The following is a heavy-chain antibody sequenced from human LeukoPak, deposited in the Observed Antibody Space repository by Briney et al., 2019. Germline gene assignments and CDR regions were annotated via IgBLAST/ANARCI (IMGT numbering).Heavy chain of an antibody. V-gene: IGHV3-7*01. CDR1: RFTFSSYW. CDR3: AREDTAMVYSFDY. Sequence: PGGSLRLSCAASRFTFSSYWMSWVRQAPGKGLEWVANIKQGGSEKYYVDSVKGRFTISRDNAKNSVYLQMNSLRDEDTAVYYCAREDTAMVYSFDYWGQGTLVTVSS. J-gene: IGHJ4*02. D-gene: IGHD5-18*01. CDR2: IKQGGSEK.